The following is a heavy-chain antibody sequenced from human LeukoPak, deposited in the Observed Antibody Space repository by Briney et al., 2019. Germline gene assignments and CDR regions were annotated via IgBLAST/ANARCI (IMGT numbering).Heavy chain of an antibody. CDR1: GFTFSDYG. V-gene: IGHV3-30*18. CDR2: ISYDGSNK. D-gene: IGHD4-17*01. CDR3: AKDSVAGTVTTTHFDY. J-gene: IGHJ4*02. Sequence: GGSLRLSCAASGFTFSDYGMHWVRQAPGKGLEWVAVISYDGSNKYYADSVKGRFTISRDNSKNTLYLQMNSLRAEDTAVYYCAKDSVAGTVTTTHFDYWGQGTLVTVSS.